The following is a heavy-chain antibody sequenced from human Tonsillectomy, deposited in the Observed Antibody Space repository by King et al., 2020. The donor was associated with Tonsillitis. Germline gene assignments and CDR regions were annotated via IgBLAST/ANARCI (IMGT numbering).Heavy chain of an antibody. CDR1: GGSISSGGYS. J-gene: IGHJ5*02. CDR3: ARGFRDCSGGSCYSGWFDP. V-gene: IGHV4-30-4*07. Sequence: VQLQESGPGLVKPSQTLSLTCAFSGGSISSGGYSWSWIRQPPGKGLEWIGYIYYSGSTYYNPSLKSRVTISVDTSKNQFSLKLSSGTAADPAVYYCARGFRDCSGGSCYSGWFDPWGQGTLVTVSS. CDR2: IYYSGST. D-gene: IGHD2-15*01.